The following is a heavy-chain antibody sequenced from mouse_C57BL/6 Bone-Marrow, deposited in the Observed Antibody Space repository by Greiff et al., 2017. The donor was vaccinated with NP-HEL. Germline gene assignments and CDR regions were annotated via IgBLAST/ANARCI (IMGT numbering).Heavy chain of an antibody. CDR3: TRKEDYYGSFYAMDY. D-gene: IGHD1-1*01. J-gene: IGHJ4*01. V-gene: IGHV1-15*01. CDR1: GYTFTDYE. CDR2: IDPETGGT. Sequence: QVQLQQSGAELVRPGASVTLSCKASGYTFTDYEMHWVKQTPVHGLEWIGAIDPETGGTAYNQKFKGKAILTADKSSSTAYMELRSLTSEDSAVYYCTRKEDYYGSFYAMDYWGQGTSVTVSS.